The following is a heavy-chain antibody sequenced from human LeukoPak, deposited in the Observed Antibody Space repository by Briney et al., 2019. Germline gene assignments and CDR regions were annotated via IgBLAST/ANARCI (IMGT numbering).Heavy chain of an antibody. D-gene: IGHD2-21*01. V-gene: IGHV3-66*01. CDR1: GFTVSSNY. J-gene: IGHJ4*02. CDR3: ARAPTAISIDSSPFDY. Sequence: QSGGSLRLSCTASGFTVSSNYMSWVRQAPGKGLEWVSAIYSGGSTYYADSVKGRFTISRDNSKNTLYLQMNSLRAEDTAVYYCARAPTAISIDSSPFDYWGQGTLVTVSS. CDR2: IYSGGST.